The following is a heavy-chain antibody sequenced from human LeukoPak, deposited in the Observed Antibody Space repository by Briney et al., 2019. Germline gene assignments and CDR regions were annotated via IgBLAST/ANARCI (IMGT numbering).Heavy chain of an antibody. D-gene: IGHD6-6*01. CDR2: ISSSGSTI. CDR1: GFTFSSYS. J-gene: IGHJ4*02. CDR3: ARGARSMKAYYFDY. Sequence: GGSLRLSCAASGFTFSSYSMNWIRQAPGKGLEWVSYISSSGSTIYYADSVKGRFTISRDNAKNSLYLQMNSLRAEDTAVYYCARGARSMKAYYFDYWGQGTLVTVSS. V-gene: IGHV3-48*04.